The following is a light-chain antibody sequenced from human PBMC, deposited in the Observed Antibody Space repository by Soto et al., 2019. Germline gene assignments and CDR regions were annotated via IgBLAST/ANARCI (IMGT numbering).Light chain of an antibody. J-gene: IGKJ1*01. V-gene: IGKV1-39*01. CDR3: LQDIHYPWT. CDR1: QTIMTY. CDR2: AAS. Sequence: DIQMTQSRSSLSASVGDEVTITCRASQTIMTYLNWYQLKPGKPPRLLIYAASSLQSGVPSRFSGSGSGTDFTLAISSLQPEDSATXXCLQDIHYPWTFGQGTKVDIK.